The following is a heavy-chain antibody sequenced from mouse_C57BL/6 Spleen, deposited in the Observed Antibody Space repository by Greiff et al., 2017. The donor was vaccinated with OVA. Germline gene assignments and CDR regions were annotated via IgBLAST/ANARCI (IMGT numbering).Heavy chain of an antibody. CDR1: GYTFTSYW. D-gene: IGHD4-1*02. CDR2: IHPNSGST. Sequence: QVQLKQPGAELVKPGASVKLSCKASGYTFTSYWMHWVKQRPGQGLEWIGMIHPNSGSTNYNEKFKSKATLTVDKSSSTAYMQLSSLTSEDSAVYYCARSPTPYYFDYWGQGTTLTVSS. V-gene: IGHV1-64*01. J-gene: IGHJ2*01. CDR3: ARSPTPYYFDY.